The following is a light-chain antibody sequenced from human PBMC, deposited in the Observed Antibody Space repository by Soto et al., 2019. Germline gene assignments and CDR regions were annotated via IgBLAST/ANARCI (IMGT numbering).Light chain of an antibody. CDR3: ISYTSSSTRV. Sequence: QSALTQPASVSGSPGQSITISCTGTSSDVGGYNYVSWYQQHPGKAPKLMIYEVINRPSGVSNRFSGSKSGNTASLTISGLQAEDAADYYCISYTSSSTRVFGGGTKHTVL. CDR2: EVI. CDR1: SSDVGGYNY. V-gene: IGLV2-14*01. J-gene: IGLJ2*01.